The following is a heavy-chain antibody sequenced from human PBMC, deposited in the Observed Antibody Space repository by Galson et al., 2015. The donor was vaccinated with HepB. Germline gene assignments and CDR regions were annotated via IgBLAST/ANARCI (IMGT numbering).Heavy chain of an antibody. CDR3: ARDRAVVGFSGVSKNDAFDI. Sequence: SVKVSCKASGGTFSSYTISWVRQAPGQGLEWMGRIIPILGIANYAQKFQGRVTITADKSTSTAYMELSSPRSEDTAVYYCARDRAVVGFSGVSKNDAFDIWGQGTMVTVSS. CDR1: GGTFSSYT. J-gene: IGHJ3*02. CDR2: IIPILGIA. D-gene: IGHD3-10*01. V-gene: IGHV1-69*04.